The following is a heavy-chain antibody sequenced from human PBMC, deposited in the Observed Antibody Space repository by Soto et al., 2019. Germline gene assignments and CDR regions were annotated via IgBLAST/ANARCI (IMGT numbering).Heavy chain of an antibody. Sequence: SETLSLTCTVSGGSISSSSYYWGWIRQPPGKGLEWIGSIYYSGSTYYNPSLKSRVTISVDTSKNQFSLKLSSVTAADTAVYYCARHVPPAYYFDSSGYSPRYFHFWGQGPLVT. V-gene: IGHV4-39*01. CDR1: GGSISSSSYY. J-gene: IGHJ4*02. D-gene: IGHD3-22*01. CDR3: ARHVPPAYYFDSSGYSPRYFHF. CDR2: IYYSGST.